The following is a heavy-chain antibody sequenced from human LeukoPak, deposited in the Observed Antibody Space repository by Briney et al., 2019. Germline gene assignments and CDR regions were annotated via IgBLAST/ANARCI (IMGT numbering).Heavy chain of an antibody. D-gene: IGHD2-15*01. CDR1: GFTVSSNY. J-gene: IGHJ3*02. Sequence: GGSLRLSCAASGFTVSSNYMSWVRQAPGKGLEWVSVIYSGGSTYYADSVKGRFTISRDNSKNTLYLQMNSLRAEDTAVYYCARDSRAYCSGGSCYFGAFDIWGQGTMVTVSS. CDR2: IYSGGST. V-gene: IGHV3-53*01. CDR3: ARDSRAYCSGGSCYFGAFDI.